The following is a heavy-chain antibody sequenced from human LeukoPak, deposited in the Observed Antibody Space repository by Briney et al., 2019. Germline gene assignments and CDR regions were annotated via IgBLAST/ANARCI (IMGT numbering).Heavy chain of an antibody. D-gene: IGHD3-22*01. CDR2: IIPIFGTA. Sequence: SVKVSCKASGGTFSSYAISWVRQAPGQGLESMGGIIPIFGTANYAQRFQGRVTITADESTSTAYMELSSLRSEDTAVYYCATGTPHYYDSSGYFLSGFDYWGQGTLVTVSS. CDR1: GGTFSSYA. CDR3: ATGTPHYYDSSGYFLSGFDY. J-gene: IGHJ4*02. V-gene: IGHV1-69*01.